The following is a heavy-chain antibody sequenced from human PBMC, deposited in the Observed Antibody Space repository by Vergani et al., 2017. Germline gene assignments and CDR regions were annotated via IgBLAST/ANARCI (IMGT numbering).Heavy chain of an antibody. Sequence: EVQLVESGGGLVKPGGSLSLSCAASGFTFSSYSMNWVRQAPGKGREWVSSISSSSSYINYADSVKGRFTISRDNSKNTLYLQMNSLRAEDTAVYYCARDRDTVTNPFYYYYYCMDVWGRGTTVTVSS. V-gene: IGHV3-21*04. CDR2: ISSSSSYI. D-gene: IGHD4-17*01. J-gene: IGHJ6*02. CDR1: GFTFSSYS. CDR3: ARDRDTVTNPFYYYYYCMDV.